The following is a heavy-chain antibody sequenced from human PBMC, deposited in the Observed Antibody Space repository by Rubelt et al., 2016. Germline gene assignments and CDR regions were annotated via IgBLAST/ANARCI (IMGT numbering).Heavy chain of an antibody. CDR1: GYTFTSYA. D-gene: IGHD6-19*01. V-gene: IGHV1-3*01. Sequence: QVQLAQSGAEVKKPGASVKVSCKASGYTFTSYAMHWVRQAPGQRLEWMGWINAGNGNTKYSQKFQGRVTITRDTSASTAYMELSSLRSEDTAVYYCAREVTAVAASEFDYWGQGTLVTVSS. CDR3: AREVTAVAASEFDY. J-gene: IGHJ4*02. CDR2: INAGNGNT.